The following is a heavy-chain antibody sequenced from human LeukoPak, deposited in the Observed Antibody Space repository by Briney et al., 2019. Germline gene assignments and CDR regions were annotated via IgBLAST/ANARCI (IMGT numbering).Heavy chain of an antibody. CDR2: IYPGDSNT. V-gene: IGHV5-51*01. CDR1: GYTFTDYW. D-gene: IGHD2-21*02. J-gene: IGHJ3*02. Sequence: GESLKISCKGSGYTFTDYWIGWVRQMPGKGLEWMGIIYPGDSNTRYSPPFQGQVTVSADKSISTAYLQWNSLKASDTAMYYCARAAVVVTATDAFGIWGQGTMVTVSS. CDR3: ARAAVVVTATDAFGI.